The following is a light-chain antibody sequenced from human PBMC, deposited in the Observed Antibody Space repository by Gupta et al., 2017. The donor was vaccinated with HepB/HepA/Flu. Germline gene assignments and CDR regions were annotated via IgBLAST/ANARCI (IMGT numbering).Light chain of an antibody. V-gene: IGKV1-39*01. CDR1: QSVTTY. Sequence: DIQVTQSPSSLSASVGDRVTITCRASQSVTTYLHWYHQKPGEAPSLLIFGGTSLPRGVPSRFSGSGSGTDFTLTIRDLHPQDFATSYCQQSDSTPWTFGQGTKVEI. CDR3: QQSDSTPWT. J-gene: IGKJ1*01. CDR2: GGT.